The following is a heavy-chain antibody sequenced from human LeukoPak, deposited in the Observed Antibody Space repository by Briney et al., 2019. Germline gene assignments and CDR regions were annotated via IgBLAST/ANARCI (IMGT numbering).Heavy chain of an antibody. Sequence: GGSLRLSCSASGFPFSSYGMHWVRQAPGKGLEWVAFIRYDGSNKYYADSVKGRFTISRDNSKNTLYLQMNSLRAEDTAVYYFAKGSPPSWSYYCYCGQGTLGTVSS. J-gene: IGHJ4*02. CDR1: GFPFSSYG. D-gene: IGHD3-10*01. CDR3: AKGSPPSWSYYCY. V-gene: IGHV3-30*02. CDR2: IRYDGSNK.